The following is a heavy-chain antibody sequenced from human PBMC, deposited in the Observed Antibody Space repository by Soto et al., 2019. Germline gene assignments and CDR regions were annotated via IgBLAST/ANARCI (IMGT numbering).Heavy chain of an antibody. V-gene: IGHV3-15*01. CDR1: GFTFSKVW. CDR2: IKSRTENETT. D-gene: IGHD2-2*01. Sequence: GHLVESGGGFVKPGGSLTLSCAASGFTFSKVWLSWVRQGPGKGLEWLGRIKSRTENETTDYASPARGRFIISRDDSKNMLYLQINSLESEDTGVYYCVTVLPHANSWFDYWGQGTPVTVSS. CDR3: VTVLPHANSWFDY. J-gene: IGHJ4*02.